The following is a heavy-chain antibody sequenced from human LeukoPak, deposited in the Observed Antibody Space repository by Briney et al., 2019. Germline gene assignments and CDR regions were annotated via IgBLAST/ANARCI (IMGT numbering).Heavy chain of an antibody. V-gene: IGHV4-4*07. Sequence: PSETLSLTCTVSGGSISSYYWSWIRQPAGKGLEWIGRIYTSGSTNYNASLKSRVTISVDTSKNQFSLKVSFVTAADTAVYYCARHRFSGYSHGLFDYWGQGTLVTVSS. CDR2: IYTSGST. J-gene: IGHJ4*02. CDR3: ARHRFSGYSHGLFDY. CDR1: GGSISSYY. D-gene: IGHD5-18*01.